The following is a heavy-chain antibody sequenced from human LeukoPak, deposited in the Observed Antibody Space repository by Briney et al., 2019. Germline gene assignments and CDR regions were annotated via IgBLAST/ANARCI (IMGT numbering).Heavy chain of an antibody. Sequence: PSETLSITCTVSGGSISSYYWSWIRQPPGKGLEWIGYIYYSGSTNYNPSLKSRVTISVDTSKNQFSLKLSSVTAADTAVYYCARAGRGIDYWGQGTLVTVSS. J-gene: IGHJ4*02. V-gene: IGHV4-59*01. CDR1: GGSISSYY. CDR3: ARAGRGIDY. CDR2: IYYSGST.